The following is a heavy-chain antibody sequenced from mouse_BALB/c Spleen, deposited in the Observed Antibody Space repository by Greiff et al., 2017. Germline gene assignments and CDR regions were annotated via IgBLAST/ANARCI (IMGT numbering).Heavy chain of an antibody. CDR3: ARRYYAMDY. J-gene: IGHJ4*01. Sequence: EVQLQESGGGLVKPGGSLKLSCAASGFAFSSYDMSWVRQTPEKRLEWVAYISSGGGSTYYPDTVKGRFTISRDNAKNTLYLQMSRLKSEDTAMYYCARRYYAMDYWGQGTSVTVSS. CDR1: GFAFSSYD. V-gene: IGHV5-12-1*01. CDR2: ISSGGGST.